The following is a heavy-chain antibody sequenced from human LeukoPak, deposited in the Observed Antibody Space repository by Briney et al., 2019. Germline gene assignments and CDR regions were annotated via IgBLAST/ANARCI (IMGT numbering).Heavy chain of an antibody. V-gene: IGHV4-59*01. Sequence: KPSATLSLTCTVSGGSISSYYWSWIRPPPGKGLEWIGYIYYSGSTNYNPSLKSRVTISVDTSKNQFSLKLSSVTAADTAVYYCAREDSSSWSGLGFDPWGQGTLVTVSS. J-gene: IGHJ5*02. CDR3: AREDSSSWSGLGFDP. CDR1: GGSISSYY. CDR2: IYYSGST. D-gene: IGHD6-13*01.